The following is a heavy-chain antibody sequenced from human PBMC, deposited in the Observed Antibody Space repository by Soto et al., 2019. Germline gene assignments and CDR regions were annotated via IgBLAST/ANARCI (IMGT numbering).Heavy chain of an antibody. Sequence: PGGSLRLSCAASGFILSSHGRSWVRQAPGQGLEWVSGLSGETVSTAHADPAKGRFAMSTDISKNTLYLQMDSLRADDTAVYYCAKDVKQIVRVYSYYYALYVWGQGTTVTVSS. CDR2: LSGETVST. J-gene: IGHJ6*02. CDR1: GFILSSHG. CDR3: AKDVKQIVRVYSYYYALYV. D-gene: IGHD6-6*01. V-gene: IGHV3-23*01.